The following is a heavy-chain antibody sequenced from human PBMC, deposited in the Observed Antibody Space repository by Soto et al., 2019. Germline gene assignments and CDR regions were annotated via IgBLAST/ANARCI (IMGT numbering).Heavy chain of an antibody. J-gene: IGHJ3*02. Sequence: PSETLALTCTVSGGSISSYYWRWIRQPPGKGLEWIGYIYYSGSTNYNPSLKSRVTISVDTSKNQFSLKLSSVTAADTAVYYCARTGITMIPRGAFDIWGQGTMVT. V-gene: IGHV4-59*01. CDR3: ARTGITMIPRGAFDI. D-gene: IGHD3-22*01. CDR1: GGSISSYY. CDR2: IYYSGST.